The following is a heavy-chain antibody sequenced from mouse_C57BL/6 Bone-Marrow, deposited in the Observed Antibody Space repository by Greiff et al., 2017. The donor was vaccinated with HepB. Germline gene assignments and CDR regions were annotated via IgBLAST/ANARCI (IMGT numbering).Heavy chain of an antibody. CDR1: GYTFTSYW. V-gene: IGHV1-59*01. J-gene: IGHJ2*01. CDR2: IDPSDSYT. CDR3: ARRLDN. D-gene: IGHD2-2*01. Sequence: QVQLQQPGAELVRPGTSVKLSCKASGYTFTSYWMHWVKQRPGQGLEWIGVIDPSDSYTNYTKKFKGKATLTVDTSSSTAYMQLSSLTSEDSAVYYCARRLDNWGQGKTLTVTS.